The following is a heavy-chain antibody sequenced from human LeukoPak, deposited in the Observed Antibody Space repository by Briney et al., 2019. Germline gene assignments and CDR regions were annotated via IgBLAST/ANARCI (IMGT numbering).Heavy chain of an antibody. J-gene: IGHJ4*02. CDR2: ISGSGGST. Sequence: PGGSLRLSCAASGFTFSSYGMSWVRQAPGKGLEWVSAISGSGGSTYYADSVKGRFTISRDNSKNTLYLQMNSLRAEDTAVYYCAKDPSVTTVTTGSDYWGQGTLVTVSS. CDR1: GFTFSSYG. V-gene: IGHV3-23*01. D-gene: IGHD4-17*01. CDR3: AKDPSVTTVTTGSDY.